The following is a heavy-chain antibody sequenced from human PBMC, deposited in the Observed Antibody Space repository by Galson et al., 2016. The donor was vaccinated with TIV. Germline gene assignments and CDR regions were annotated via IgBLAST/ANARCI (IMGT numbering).Heavy chain of an antibody. CDR3: ARDHPQGWGFDC. CDR2: ISSTGSFK. Sequence: SLRLSCAASGFTFSSLSMHWVRQAPGKGLEWVSSISSTGSFKHYPDSLKGQFTISRDNAKNSVFLQMNSLRAEDTAVYYCARDHPQGWGFDCWGQGTLVTVSS. CDR1: GFTFSSLS. J-gene: IGHJ4*02. D-gene: IGHD3-16*01. V-gene: IGHV3-21*01.